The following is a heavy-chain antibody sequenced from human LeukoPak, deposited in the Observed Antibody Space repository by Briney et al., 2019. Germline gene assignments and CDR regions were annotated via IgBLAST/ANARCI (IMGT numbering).Heavy chain of an antibody. CDR1: GFTFSSYS. CDR3: AKESRGKIAAAGTVIDY. CDR2: IRYDGSNK. V-gene: IGHV3-30*02. Sequence: PGGSLRLSCAASGFTFSSYSMNWVRQAPGKGLEWVAFIRYDGSNKYYADSVKGRFTISRDNSKNTLYLQMNGLRAEDTAVYYCAKESRGKIAAAGTVIDYWGQGTLVTVSS. D-gene: IGHD6-13*01. J-gene: IGHJ4*02.